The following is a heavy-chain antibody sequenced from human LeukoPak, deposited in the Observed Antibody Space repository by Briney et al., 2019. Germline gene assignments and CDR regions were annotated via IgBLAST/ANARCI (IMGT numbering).Heavy chain of an antibody. D-gene: IGHD2-15*01. CDR2: IYSGTNT. J-gene: IGHJ4*02. CDR1: GFTVSNNY. CDR3: ARGPYYCRD. Sequence: PGGSLRLSCAASGFTVSNNYMSWVRQAPGQGLEFVSIIYSGTNTYYADSVKGRFTISRDSSKNTLYLQMNSLRAEDTAVYYCARGPYYCRDWGQGTLVTVSS. V-gene: IGHV3-53*01.